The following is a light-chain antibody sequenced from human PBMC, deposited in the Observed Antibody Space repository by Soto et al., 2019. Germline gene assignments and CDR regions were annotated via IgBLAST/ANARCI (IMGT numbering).Light chain of an antibody. CDR3: QQSYTNLWT. CDR2: ATS. Sequence: DIQMTQSPSSLSASLGDRVTITCRTSQSINNYLNWYQQKPGKAPQLLIYATSRLQNGVPSRFSGSGSGTDFTLTISSLQPEDVATYYCQQSYTNLWTFGQGSKVEVK. CDR1: QSINNY. J-gene: IGKJ1*01. V-gene: IGKV1-39*01.